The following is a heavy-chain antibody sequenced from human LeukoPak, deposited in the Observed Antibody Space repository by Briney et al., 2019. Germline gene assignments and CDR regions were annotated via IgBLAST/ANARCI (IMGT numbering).Heavy chain of an antibody. Sequence: GASVKVSCKASGGTFSSYAISWVRQAPGQGLEWMGGIIPIFGTANYAQEFQGRVTITADESTSTAYMELSSLRSEDTAVYYCARVLERRLDYYYGMDVWGQGTTVTVSS. V-gene: IGHV1-69*13. J-gene: IGHJ6*02. D-gene: IGHD1-1*01. CDR1: GGTFSSYA. CDR2: IIPIFGTA. CDR3: ARVLERRLDYYYGMDV.